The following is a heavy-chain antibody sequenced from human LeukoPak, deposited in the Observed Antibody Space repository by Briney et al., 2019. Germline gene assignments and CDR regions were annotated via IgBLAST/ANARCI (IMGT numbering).Heavy chain of an antibody. D-gene: IGHD6-19*01. CDR2: INPSGGST. J-gene: IGHJ3*02. Sequence: ASVKVSCKASGYTFTSYYMHWVQQAPGQGLEWMGIINPSGGSTSYAQKFQGRVTMTRDTSTSTVYMELSSLRSEDTAVYYCELTAPTAGPDAFDIWGQGTMVTVSS. CDR3: ELTAPTAGPDAFDI. CDR1: GYTFTSYY. V-gene: IGHV1-46*01.